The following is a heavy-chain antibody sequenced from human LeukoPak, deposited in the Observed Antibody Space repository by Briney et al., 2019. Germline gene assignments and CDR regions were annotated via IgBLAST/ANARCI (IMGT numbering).Heavy chain of an antibody. J-gene: IGHJ4*02. CDR3: ARYGLYYYGSGSYPSPYYFDY. CDR1: GGSFSGYY. CDR2: INHSGST. D-gene: IGHD3-10*01. V-gene: IGHV4-34*01. Sequence: SETLSLTCAVYGGSFSGYYWSWIRQPPGKGLEWIGEINHSGSTNYNPSLKSRVTISVDTSKNQFSLKLSSVTAADTAVYYCARYGLYYYGSGSYPSPYYFDYWGQGTLVTVSS.